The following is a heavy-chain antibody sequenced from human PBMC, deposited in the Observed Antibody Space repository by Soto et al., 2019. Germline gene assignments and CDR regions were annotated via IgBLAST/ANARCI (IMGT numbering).Heavy chain of an antibody. CDR2: INGSGVKT. J-gene: IGHJ4*02. D-gene: IGHD3-10*01. CDR1: RFTFNNYA. CDR3: AKNLWFGELSPFDY. V-gene: IGHV3-23*01. Sequence: EVQLLESGGGSVQPGGSLRLSCAASRFTFNNYAMTWVRQAPGKGVEWVSDINGSGVKTLYAESVKRRFTTSRDNSRNTLYLQMNSLRGEDTAIYYCAKNLWFGELSPFDYWGQGILVTVSS.